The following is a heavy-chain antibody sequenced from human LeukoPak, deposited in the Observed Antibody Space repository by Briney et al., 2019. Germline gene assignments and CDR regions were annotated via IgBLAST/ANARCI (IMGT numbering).Heavy chain of an antibody. CDR2: ISWNSGSI. D-gene: IGHD6-6*01. CDR1: GFTFDDYA. CDR3: AKDPLAARPSTHYYYYMDV. V-gene: IGHV3-9*01. Sequence: PGGSLRLSCAASGFTFDDYAMHWVRQAPGKGLEWVSGISWNSGSIGYADSVKGRFTISRDNAKNSLYLQMNSLRAEDTALYYCAKDPLAARPSTHYYYYMDVWGKGTTVTVSS. J-gene: IGHJ6*03.